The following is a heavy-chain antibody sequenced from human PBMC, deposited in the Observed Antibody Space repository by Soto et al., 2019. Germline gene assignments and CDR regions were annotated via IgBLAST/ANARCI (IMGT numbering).Heavy chain of an antibody. CDR1: GFTFSSYA. Sequence: GGSLRLSCAASGFTFSSYAMHWVRQAPGKGLEWVAVISYDGSNKYYADSVKGRFTISRDNSKNTLYLQMNSLRAEDTAVYYCARDKXISIAARLYYYYYGMDVWGQGITVTVSA. J-gene: IGHJ6*01. V-gene: IGHV3-30-3*01. CDR3: ARDKXISIAARLYYYYYGMDV. CDR2: ISYDGSNK. D-gene: IGHD6-6*01.